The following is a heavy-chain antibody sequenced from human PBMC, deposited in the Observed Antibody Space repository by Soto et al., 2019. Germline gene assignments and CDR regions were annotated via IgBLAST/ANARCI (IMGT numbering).Heavy chain of an antibody. CDR2: ISGSGGST. V-gene: IGHV3-23*01. CDR3: AKEGYYDILTDAFMGDYFDY. J-gene: IGHJ4*02. D-gene: IGHD3-9*01. Sequence: PGGSLRLSCAASGFTFASYAMSWVRRAPGKGLEWVSAISGSGGSTYYADSVKGRFTISRDNSKNTLYLQMNSLRAEDTAVYYCAKEGYYDILTDAFMGDYFDYWGQGTLVTVSS. CDR1: GFTFASYA.